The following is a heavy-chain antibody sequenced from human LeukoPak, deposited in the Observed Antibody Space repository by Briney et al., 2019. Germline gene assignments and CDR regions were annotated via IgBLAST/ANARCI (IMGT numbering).Heavy chain of an antibody. CDR2: INHSGST. CDR3: AKTGDGSGWAYDY. Sequence: PSETLSLTCAVYGGSFSGYYWSWIRQPPGKGLEWIGEINHSGSTNYNPSLKSRITISVDTSKNQFSLKLSSVTAADTAVYYCAKTGDGSGWAYDYWGQGTLVTVSS. V-gene: IGHV4-34*01. D-gene: IGHD6-19*01. CDR1: GGSFSGYY. J-gene: IGHJ4*02.